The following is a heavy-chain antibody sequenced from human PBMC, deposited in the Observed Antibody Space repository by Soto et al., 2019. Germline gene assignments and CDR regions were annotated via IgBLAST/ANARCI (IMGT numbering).Heavy chain of an antibody. Sequence: ASVKVSCKASGYIFTNYGISWVRQAPGQGLEWMGWISAYKGNTNYAQKFQGRVTLTTDTSTSTASMELRSLRSDDTAVYYCARDLNRVFDEDFRGTPAYWGQGTLVTVSS. CDR2: ISAYKGNT. CDR1: GYIFTNYG. J-gene: IGHJ4*02. V-gene: IGHV1-18*01. D-gene: IGHD1-1*01. CDR3: ARDLNRVFDEDFRGTPAY.